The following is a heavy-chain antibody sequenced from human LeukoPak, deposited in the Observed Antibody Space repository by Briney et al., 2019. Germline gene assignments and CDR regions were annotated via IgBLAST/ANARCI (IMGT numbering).Heavy chain of an antibody. Sequence: ASVKVSCKASGYTFTSYDINWVRQATGQGLEWMGWMNPNSGNTGYAQKFQGRVTITRNTSISTAYMELSSLRSEDTAVYYCARGGELQQLGLGFMVYWGQGTLVTVSS. CDR3: ARGGELQQLGLGFMVY. CDR1: GYTFTSYD. J-gene: IGHJ4*02. D-gene: IGHD6-13*01. V-gene: IGHV1-8*03. CDR2: MNPNSGNT.